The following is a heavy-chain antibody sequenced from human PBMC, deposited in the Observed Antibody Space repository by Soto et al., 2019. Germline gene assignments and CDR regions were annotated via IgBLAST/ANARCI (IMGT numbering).Heavy chain of an antibody. V-gene: IGHV1-8*01. CDR2: LNPNTDKT. CDR3: ARGIKGLPPSAFDI. CDR1: GYTFSNYY. Sequence: ASVKVSCKASGYTFSNYYINWVRQATGQGLEWMGWLNPNTDKTGSAQKFQGRVTMTRNTSISTAYLELSGLRSDDTAVYYCARGIKGLPPSAFDIWGQGTRVTVSS. D-gene: IGHD5-12*01. J-gene: IGHJ3*02.